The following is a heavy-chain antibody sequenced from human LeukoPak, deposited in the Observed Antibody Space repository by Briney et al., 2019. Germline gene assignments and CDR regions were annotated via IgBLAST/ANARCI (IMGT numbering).Heavy chain of an antibody. D-gene: IGHD5-12*01. Sequence: GGSLRLSCAASGFTFSSYWMHWVRQAPGKGLVWVSRINSDGSSTSYADSVKGQFTISRDNAKNTLYLQMNSLRAEDTAVYYCASPAGYSGYGPDYWGQGTLVTVSS. CDR1: GFTFSSYW. CDR3: ASPAGYSGYGPDY. CDR2: INSDGSST. J-gene: IGHJ4*02. V-gene: IGHV3-74*01.